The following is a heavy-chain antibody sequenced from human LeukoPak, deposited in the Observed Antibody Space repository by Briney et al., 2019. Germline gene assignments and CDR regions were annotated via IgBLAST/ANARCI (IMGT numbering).Heavy chain of an antibody. Sequence: GGSLRLSCAASGFTFSSYAMSWVRQAPGKGLEWVSAISGSGGSTYYADSVRGRFTISRDNSKNTLYLQMNSLKAEDTAVYYCVRHRSSWLIDYWGQGTLVTVSS. CDR1: GFTFSSYA. CDR3: VRHRSSWLIDY. V-gene: IGHV3-23*01. CDR2: ISGSGGST. J-gene: IGHJ4*02. D-gene: IGHD6-6*01.